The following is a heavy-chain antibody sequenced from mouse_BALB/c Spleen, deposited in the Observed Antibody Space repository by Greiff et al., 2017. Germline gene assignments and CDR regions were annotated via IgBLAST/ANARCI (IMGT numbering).Heavy chain of an antibody. CDR1: GFTFSSFG. CDR3: ARPYGNYGYGYFDV. CDR2: ISSGSSTT. Sequence: EVMLVESGGGLVQPGGSRKLSCAASGFTFSSFGMHWVRQAPEKGLEWVAYISSGSSTTYYADTVKGRFTISRDNPKNTLFLQMTSLRSEDTAMYYCARPYGNYGYGYFDVWGAGTTVTVSS. V-gene: IGHV5-17*02. D-gene: IGHD2-1*01. J-gene: IGHJ1*01.